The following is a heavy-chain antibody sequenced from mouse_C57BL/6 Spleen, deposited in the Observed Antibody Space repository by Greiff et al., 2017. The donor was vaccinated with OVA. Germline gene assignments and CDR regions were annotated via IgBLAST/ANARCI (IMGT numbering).Heavy chain of an antibody. CDR3: AREGDDYDWFAY. J-gene: IGHJ3*01. CDR2: IWSGGST. CDR1: GFSLTSYG. D-gene: IGHD2-4*01. V-gene: IGHV2-2*01. Sequence: QVHVKQSGPGLVQPSQSLSITCTVSGFSLTSYGVHWVRQSPGKGLEWLGVIWSGGSTDYNAAFISRLSISKDNSKSQVFFKMNSLQADDTAIYYCAREGDDYDWFAYWGQGTLVTVSA.